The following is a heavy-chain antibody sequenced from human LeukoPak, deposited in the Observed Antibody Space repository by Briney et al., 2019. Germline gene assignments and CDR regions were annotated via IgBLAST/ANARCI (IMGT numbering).Heavy chain of an antibody. CDR3: ARDPPLGYCSSTSCRVQGYYYYGMDV. CDR2: ISAYNGNT. CDR1: GYTFTSYG. V-gene: IGHV1-18*01. Sequence: GASVKVSCKASGYTFTSYGISWVRQAPGQGPEWMGWISAYNGNTNYAQKLQGRVTMTTDTSTSTAYMELRSLRSDDTAVYYCARDPPLGYCSSTSCRVQGYYYYGMDVWGQGTTVTVSS. J-gene: IGHJ6*02. D-gene: IGHD2-2*01.